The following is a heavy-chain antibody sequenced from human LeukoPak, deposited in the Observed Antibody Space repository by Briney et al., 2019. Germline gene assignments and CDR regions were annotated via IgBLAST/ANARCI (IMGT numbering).Heavy chain of an antibody. Sequence: GGSLRLSCAASGFVFGDYAIHWVRQAPGKGLEWVSFISGSGGGTYYADSVKGRFTISRDNSKNPLYLKVNSLRAEDTAVYYCAKNRGSGSHYYYHMDVWGKGTTATVSS. D-gene: IGHD2-15*01. J-gene: IGHJ6*03. CDR3: AKNRGSGSHYYYHMDV. V-gene: IGHV3-23*01. CDR2: ISGSGGGT. CDR1: GFVFGDYA.